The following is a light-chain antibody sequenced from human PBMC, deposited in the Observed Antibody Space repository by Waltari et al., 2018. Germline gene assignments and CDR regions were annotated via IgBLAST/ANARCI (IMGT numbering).Light chain of an antibody. J-gene: IGKJ1*01. V-gene: IGKV1-17*01. Sequence: DIQMSQSPSSLSASVGDRVTITCRASQGISNSLNWYQQKPGKAPKLLISYANILTSGVPSRVSGSGSGTEFTLTISSLQPEDFATYFCQQGSGYPRTFGLGTKVEI. CDR1: QGISNS. CDR2: YAN. CDR3: QQGSGYPRT.